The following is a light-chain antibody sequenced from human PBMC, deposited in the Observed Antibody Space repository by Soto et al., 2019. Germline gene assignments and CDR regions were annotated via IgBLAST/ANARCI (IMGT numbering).Light chain of an antibody. V-gene: IGKV3-20*01. CDR3: QQYGSSPRT. Sequence: EIVLTQSPGTLSLSTGESATLSCRASQSVTSNSFAWYQHKPGQAPRLLIYGASSRATGIPDRFSGSGAGTDFALTSSRLEPEDFAVYYCQQYGSSPRTFGQGTKLELK. J-gene: IGKJ2*01. CDR2: GAS. CDR1: QSVTSNS.